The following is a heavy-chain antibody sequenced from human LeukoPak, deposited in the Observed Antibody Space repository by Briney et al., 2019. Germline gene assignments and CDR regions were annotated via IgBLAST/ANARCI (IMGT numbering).Heavy chain of an antibody. CDR1: GFTFSSYE. V-gene: IGHV3-48*03. CDR3: ARDGVGADGIDY. J-gene: IGHJ4*02. D-gene: IGHD1-26*01. CDR2: ISSSGSTI. Sequence: GGSLRLSCAASGFTFSSYEMNWVRQAPGKGLEWVSYISSSGSTIYYADSVKGRFTISRDNAKNSLYLQVNSLRAEDTAVYYCARDGVGADGIDYWGQGTLVTVSS.